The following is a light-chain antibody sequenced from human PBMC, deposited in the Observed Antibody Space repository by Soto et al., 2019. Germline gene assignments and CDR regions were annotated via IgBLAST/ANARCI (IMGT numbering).Light chain of an antibody. CDR1: SGHSSYA. Sequence: QSVLTQSPSASASLGASVKLTCTLSSGHSSYAIAWHQKQPGKGPRYLMDLNNDGSHTKGDGIPDRFSGSSSGADRYLIISSLQSEDEAGYYCQSWGTGFQFFGGGTQLTVL. V-gene: IGLV4-69*01. CDR2: LNNDGSH. J-gene: IGLJ7*01. CDR3: QSWGTGFQF.